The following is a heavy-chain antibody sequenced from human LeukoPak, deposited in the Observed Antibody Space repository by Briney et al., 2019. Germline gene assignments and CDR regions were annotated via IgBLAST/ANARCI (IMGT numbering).Heavy chain of an antibody. CDR3: ARDYCSSSTCQDGLFDY. Sequence: ASMKVSCKPSGYIFTNYSLSWVRQAPGQGLEWMGWINTFNGNTSYAQSFQGRVTMTTDTSTTTAYMELTSLTSDDTAVYYCARDYCSSSTCQDGLFDYWGQGTLVIVSS. D-gene: IGHD2-2*01. CDR2: INTFNGNT. V-gene: IGHV1-18*01. CDR1: GYIFTNYS. J-gene: IGHJ4*02.